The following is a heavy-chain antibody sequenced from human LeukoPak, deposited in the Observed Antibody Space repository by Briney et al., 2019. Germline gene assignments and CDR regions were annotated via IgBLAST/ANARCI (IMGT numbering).Heavy chain of an antibody. J-gene: IGHJ6*02. CDR1: GFTFSLYD. V-gene: IGHV3-13*01. CDR2: LAASGDS. Sequence: GGSLRLSCAASGFTFSLYDMHWVRQAAGKGLEWVSTLAASGDSYYPGSVKGRSTISGESAKNSLYLQMNSLTAGDTAVYYCAREGAAYGMDVWGQGTTVTVSS. D-gene: IGHD1-26*01. CDR3: AREGAAYGMDV.